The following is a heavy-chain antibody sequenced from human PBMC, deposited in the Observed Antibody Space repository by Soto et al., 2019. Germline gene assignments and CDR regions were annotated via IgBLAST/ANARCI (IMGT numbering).Heavy chain of an antibody. D-gene: IGHD6-19*01. CDR1: GYTFISYS. J-gene: IGHJ5*02. Sequence: QVQLVQSGAEEKKPGASVKVSCKVSGYTFISYSMHWVRQAPGQSLESMGWINVGNGNTKYSQKIQGRVTITIDTSASTGYMELSSLRSEDTAVYYCARERWASGSRWFDPWGQGTLVTVSS. V-gene: IGHV1-3*05. CDR3: ARERWASGSRWFDP. CDR2: INVGNGNT.